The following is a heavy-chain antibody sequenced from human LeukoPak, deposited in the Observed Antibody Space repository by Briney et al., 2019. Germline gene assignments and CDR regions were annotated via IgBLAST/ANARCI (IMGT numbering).Heavy chain of an antibody. CDR1: GGSFSGYY. CDR2: INHSGST. J-gene: IGHJ4*02. Sequence: SETLSLTCAVYGGSFSGYYWSWIRQPPGKGLEWIGEINHSGSTNYNPSLKSRVTISVDTSKNQFSLKLSSVTAADTAVYYCASAVPPAMADPRSPFFYYDSSGYHYFDYWGQGTLVTVSS. D-gene: IGHD3-22*01. CDR3: ASAVPPAMADPRSPFFYYDSSGYHYFDY. V-gene: IGHV4-34*01.